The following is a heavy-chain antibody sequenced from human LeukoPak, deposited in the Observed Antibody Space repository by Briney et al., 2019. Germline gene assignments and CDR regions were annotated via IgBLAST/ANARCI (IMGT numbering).Heavy chain of an antibody. V-gene: IGHV3-74*01. CDR3: AKDSAATFDY. Sequence: AGGSLRLSCAASGFTFISYWMHWVRQAPGKGLVWVSRINTDGSSTTYADSVKGRFTISRDNAKNTLYLQMNSLRAEDSAVYYCAKDSAATFDYWGQGSLVTISS. CDR1: GFTFISYW. J-gene: IGHJ4*02. CDR2: INTDGSST. D-gene: IGHD1-26*01.